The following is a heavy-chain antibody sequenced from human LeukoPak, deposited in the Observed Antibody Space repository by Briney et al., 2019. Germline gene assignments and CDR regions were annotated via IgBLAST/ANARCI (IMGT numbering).Heavy chain of an antibody. D-gene: IGHD3-22*01. CDR2: ISYDESNK. CDR1: GFTFSSYG. CDR3: ARPRDDSGYYYVASY. V-gene: IGHV3-30*03. Sequence: GRSLRLSCAASGFTFSSYGMHWVRQAPGKGLEWVAVISYDESNKYYADSVKGRFTISRDTSKNTLYLQMNSLGVDDTAVYYCARPRDDSGYYYVASYWGQGTLVTVSS. J-gene: IGHJ4*02.